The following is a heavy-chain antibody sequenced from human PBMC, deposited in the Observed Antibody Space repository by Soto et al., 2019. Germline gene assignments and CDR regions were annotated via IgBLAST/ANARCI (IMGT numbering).Heavy chain of an antibody. CDR3: ARGRDEYNYHALDY. J-gene: IGHJ4*02. CDR1: GFTFSSYA. Sequence: EVQLLESGGGLVQPGGSLRLYCAASGFTFSSYAMSWVRQTPGKGLEWVSAISGSGGTYSADSMKGRFTISRDNSKNTLYLQMSSLRAEDTAVYYCARGRDEYNYHALDYWGQGTLVTVSS. D-gene: IGHD1-1*01. V-gene: IGHV3-23*01. CDR2: ISGSGGT.